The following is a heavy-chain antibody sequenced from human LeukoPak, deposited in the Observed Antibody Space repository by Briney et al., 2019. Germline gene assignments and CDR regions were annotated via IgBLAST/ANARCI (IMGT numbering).Heavy chain of an antibody. J-gene: IGHJ5*02. Sequence: QPGGSLRLSCAASGFTFSTSAMSWVRQAPGKGLEWVSSISTTVGNTYYADSVKGRFTIPRDNSNNTLYLQMNSPTAEDTAVYYCTKRAEFGGFDPWGQGTLVTVSS. CDR3: TKRAEFGGFDP. CDR1: GFTFSTSA. V-gene: IGHV3-23*01. CDR2: ISTTVGNT. D-gene: IGHD3-10*01.